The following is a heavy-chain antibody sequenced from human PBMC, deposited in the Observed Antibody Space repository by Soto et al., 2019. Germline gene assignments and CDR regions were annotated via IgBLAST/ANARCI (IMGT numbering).Heavy chain of an antibody. J-gene: IGHJ6*02. D-gene: IGHD3-3*02. CDR1: GGSISSGGYY. V-gene: IGHV4-31*03. CDR2: IYYSGST. Sequence: QVQLQESGPGLVKPSQTLSLTCTVSGGSISSGGYYWSWIRQHPGKGLEWIGYIYYSGSTYYNPSLKIRVTTSGDTSKDHVSLKLSSVTAADTAVYYCAVIRDGYSMDVWGQGTTVTVSS. CDR3: AVIRDGYSMDV.